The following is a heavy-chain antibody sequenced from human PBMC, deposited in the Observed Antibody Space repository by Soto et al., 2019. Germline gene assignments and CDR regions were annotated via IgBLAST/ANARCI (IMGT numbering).Heavy chain of an antibody. J-gene: IGHJ4*02. CDR1: GFTFSSYA. CDR2: ISYDGSKR. D-gene: IGHD3-10*01. Sequence: RRLSCAASGFTFSSYAMHWVRQAPGKGPEWVAVISYDGSKRDYADFVKGRFTISREISKDTVFLEMASLGVEDTAVYYCARPHIWLPYFEYLRQSNLVTVCS. CDR3: ARPHIWLPYFEY. V-gene: IGHV3-30*04.